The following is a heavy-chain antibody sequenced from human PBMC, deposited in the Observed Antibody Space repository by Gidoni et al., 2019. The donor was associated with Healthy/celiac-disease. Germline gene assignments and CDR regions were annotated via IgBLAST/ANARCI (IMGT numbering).Heavy chain of an antibody. CDR2: ISGSGGST. Sequence: EVQLFGSGGGLVKPGGSLRLPWAASGFNLRSYAMSWVRQASGKGMEWVSAISGSGGSTDYADSVKGRFTISRDNSKNTLYLHRNSLRAEDTAVYYCAKTSGYSYCYNYYYYYGMDVWGQGTTVTVSS. D-gene: IGHD5-18*01. J-gene: IGHJ6*02. V-gene: IGHV3-23*01. CDR3: AKTSGYSYCYNYYYYYGMDV. CDR1: GFNLRSYA.